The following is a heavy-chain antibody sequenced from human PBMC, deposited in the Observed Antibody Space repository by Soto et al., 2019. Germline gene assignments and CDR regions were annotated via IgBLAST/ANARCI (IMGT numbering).Heavy chain of an antibody. V-gene: IGHV3-7*01. J-gene: IGHJ6*02. CDR3: ASKRLYFYGLDV. Sequence: EVQLVESGGGLVQPGGSLRLSCTASGFALSTSWMTWVRQAPGKGLEWVANIMQDGSDKYYVDSVKGRFTSSRDNAKNSLYLQMTSLRAEDTAVYYCASKRLYFYGLDVWGQGTTVTVSS. CDR1: GFALSTSW. CDR2: IMQDGSDK.